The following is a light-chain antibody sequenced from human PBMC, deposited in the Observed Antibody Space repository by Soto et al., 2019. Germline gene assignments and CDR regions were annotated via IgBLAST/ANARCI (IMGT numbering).Light chain of an antibody. CDR3: MQTLQTPTN. V-gene: IGKV2-28*01. Sequence: DIVMTQSPLSLPVTPGEPASISCRSSQSLLHSNGYNYLDWYLQTPGQSPQLLIYLGSNRASGVPDRISGSASDTDFTLQISRVEADDFGFYYSMQTLQTPTNFGQGRRRERK. CDR1: QSLLHSNGYNY. CDR2: LGS. J-gene: IGKJ5*01.